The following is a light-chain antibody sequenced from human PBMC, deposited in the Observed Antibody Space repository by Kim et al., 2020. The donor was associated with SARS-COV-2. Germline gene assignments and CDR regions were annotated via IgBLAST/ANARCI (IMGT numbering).Light chain of an antibody. J-gene: IGLJ3*02. CDR1: RSNIGNNP. CDR2: DND. CDR3: ATWDSSLSVGV. Sequence: QSVLTQVPSVSAAPGQKVTISCSGSRSNIGNNPVSWYQQFPGTAPRLITYDNDKRPSGIPDRFSSSKSGTSATLGITGLRTGDEADYYCATWDSSLSVGVFGGGTNVTVL. V-gene: IGLV1-51*01.